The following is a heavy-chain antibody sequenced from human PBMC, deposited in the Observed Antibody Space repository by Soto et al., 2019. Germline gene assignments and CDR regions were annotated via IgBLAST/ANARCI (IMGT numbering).Heavy chain of an antibody. J-gene: IGHJ5*02. V-gene: IGHV4-31*03. D-gene: IGHD5-18*01. CDR2: IYYSGST. CDR1: GGSISSGGYY. Sequence: PSETLSLTCTVSGGSISSGGYYWSWIRQHPGKGLEWIGYIYYSGSTYYNPSLKSRVTISVDTSKNQFSLKLSSVTAADTAVYYCARENRGYSYGYLETTLNWFDPWGQGTLVTVSS. CDR3: ARENRGYSYGYLETTLNWFDP.